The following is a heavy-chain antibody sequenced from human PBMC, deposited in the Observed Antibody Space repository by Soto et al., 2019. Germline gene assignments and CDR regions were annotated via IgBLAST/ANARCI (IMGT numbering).Heavy chain of an antibody. CDR1: GYTFTSYY. V-gene: IGHV1-46*01. CDR2: INPSGGST. D-gene: IGHD1-26*01. J-gene: IGHJ5*02. Sequence: VGPVKVSCKASGYTFTSYYMHWVRQAPGQGLEWMGIINPSGGSTSYAQKFQGRVTMTRDTSTSTVYMELSSLRSEDTAVYYCARGVGATWFDPWGQGTLVTVSS. CDR3: ARGVGATWFDP.